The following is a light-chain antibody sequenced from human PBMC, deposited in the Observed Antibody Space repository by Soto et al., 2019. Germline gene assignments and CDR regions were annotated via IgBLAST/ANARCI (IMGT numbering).Light chain of an antibody. CDR3: YSFTGISMSLFV. CDR2: EVT. CDR1: SRDIGTSNL. V-gene: IGLV2-23*02. J-gene: IGLJ1*01. Sequence: QSALTQPASVSGSPGQSITISCTGTSRDIGTSNLVSWYQQYPGKAPKLMIYEVTKRPSGISYRFSGSKSGNTASLTISGLQPEDEAVYYCYSFTGISMSLFVFGTGTKVTVL.